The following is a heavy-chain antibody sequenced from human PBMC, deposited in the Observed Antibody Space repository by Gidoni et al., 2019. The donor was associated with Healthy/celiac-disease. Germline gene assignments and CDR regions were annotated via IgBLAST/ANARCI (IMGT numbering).Heavy chain of an antibody. Sequence: QVQLVESGGGVVQPGRSLRLSCAASGFTFSSYAMHWVRQAPGKGLEWVAVISYDGSNKYYADSVKGRFTISRDNSKNTLYLQMNSLRAEDTAVYYCAREGEMATIYSFDYWGQGTLVTVSS. CDR2: ISYDGSNK. D-gene: IGHD5-12*01. J-gene: IGHJ4*02. CDR3: AREGEMATIYSFDY. CDR1: GFTFSSYA. V-gene: IGHV3-30-3*01.